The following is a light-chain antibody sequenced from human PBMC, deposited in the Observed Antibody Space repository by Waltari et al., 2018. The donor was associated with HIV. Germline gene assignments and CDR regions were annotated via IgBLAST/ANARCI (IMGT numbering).Light chain of an antibody. CDR1: QNVSSY. V-gene: IGKV3-11*01. CDR2: GAS. CDR3: QQRSNWPPRYS. Sequence: EHVLTQSPATLSSSPGERATLSCRASQNVSSYLAWYQQKPGQAPRLLIYGASNRATGIPARFSGSGSGTDFTLTINSLEPEDFAVYYCQQRSNWPPRYSFGQGTKLEIK. J-gene: IGKJ2*03.